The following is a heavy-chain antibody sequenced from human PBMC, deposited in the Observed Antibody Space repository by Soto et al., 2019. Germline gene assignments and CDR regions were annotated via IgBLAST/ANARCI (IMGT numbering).Heavy chain of an antibody. CDR3: ARLGGYYQAFDN. V-gene: IGHV4-59*08. Sequence: SQTLSLTSTVSGGSIRNNYWSLIRQPPGKGLEWVGYIYYTGTSKYNPSLKSRVTISVDSSKNQFSLKLDSVTAADTDVYYCARLGGYYQAFDNWGQGTLLTVS. J-gene: IGHJ4*02. CDR1: GGSIRNNY. D-gene: IGHD3-3*01. CDR2: IYYTGTS.